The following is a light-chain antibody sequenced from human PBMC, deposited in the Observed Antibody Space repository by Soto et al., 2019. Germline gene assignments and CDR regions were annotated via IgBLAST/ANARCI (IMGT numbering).Light chain of an antibody. CDR1: QSISSN. CDR2: GAS. V-gene: IGKV3-15*01. CDR3: QQYNNWRSYT. J-gene: IGKJ2*01. Sequence: EIVMTQPPATLSVSLVERGTLSRRASQSISSNLAWYQQKPGQAHRLIIYGASTRATGIPDRFSGSGSGTDFTLTISSLQSEDFAVYFCQQYNNWRSYTFGQGTKVDIK.